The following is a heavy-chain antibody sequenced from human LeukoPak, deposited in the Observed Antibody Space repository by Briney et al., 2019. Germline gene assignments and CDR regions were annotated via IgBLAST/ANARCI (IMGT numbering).Heavy chain of an antibody. D-gene: IGHD6-19*01. V-gene: IGHV1-2*02. CDR3: ATMAVIAVAGTVPFDY. CDR1: GYTFTGYY. Sequence: ASVKVSCKASGYTFTGYYMHWVRQAPGQGLEWMGWINPNSGGTNYAQKFQGRVTMTRDTSISTAYMELSRLRSDDTAVYYCATMAVIAVAGTVPFDYWGQGTLVTVSS. CDR2: INPNSGGT. J-gene: IGHJ4*02.